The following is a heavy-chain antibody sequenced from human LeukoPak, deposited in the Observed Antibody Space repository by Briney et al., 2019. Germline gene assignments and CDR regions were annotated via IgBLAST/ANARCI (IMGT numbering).Heavy chain of an antibody. J-gene: IGHJ4*02. D-gene: IGHD3-22*01. CDR1: GFTFSSYA. V-gene: IGHV3-23*01. CDR2: ISGSGGST. CDR3: AKDATVVIPWYLDY. Sequence: GGTLRLSCAASGFTFSSYAMSWVRQAQGKGLEWVSAISGSGGSTYYADSVKGRFTISRDNSKNTLYLQMNSLRAEDTAVYYCAKDATVVIPWYLDYWGQGTLVTVSS.